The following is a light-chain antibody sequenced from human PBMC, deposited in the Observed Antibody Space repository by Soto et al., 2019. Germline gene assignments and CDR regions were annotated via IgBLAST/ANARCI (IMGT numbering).Light chain of an antibody. J-gene: IGKJ4*01. Sequence: DIQLTQSPPFLSASVGDRVTITCRASQDITAYLAWYQQKPGKAPTLLIHAASALHTGVPSRFRGTGSDTEFTLTISALQPEDFATYFCQQLNAFPFTFGGGTKVEIK. CDR3: QQLNAFPFT. V-gene: IGKV1-9*01. CDR1: QDITAY. CDR2: AAS.